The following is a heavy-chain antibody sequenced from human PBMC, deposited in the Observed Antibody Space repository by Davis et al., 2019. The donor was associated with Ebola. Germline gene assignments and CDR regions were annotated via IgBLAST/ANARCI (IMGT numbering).Heavy chain of an antibody. Sequence: SVKVSCKASGFTFTSSAVQWVRQARGQRLEWIGWIVVGSGNTNYAQKFQERVTITRDMSTSTAYMELSSLRSEDTAVYYCAAGDSSGSDAFDIWGQGTMVTVSS. J-gene: IGHJ3*02. V-gene: IGHV1-58*01. CDR3: AAGDSSGSDAFDI. CDR1: GFTFTSSA. D-gene: IGHD3-22*01. CDR2: IVVGSGNT.